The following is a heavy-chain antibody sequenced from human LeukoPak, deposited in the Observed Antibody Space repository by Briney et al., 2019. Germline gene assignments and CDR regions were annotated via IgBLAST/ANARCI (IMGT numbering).Heavy chain of an antibody. D-gene: IGHD6-13*01. J-gene: IGHJ5*02. Sequence: GGSLRLSCAASGFTFSSYSMNWVRQAPGKGLEWVSYISSSSSTIYHADSVKGRFTISRDNAKNSLYLQMNSLRAEDTAVYYCASLPGIAAAGTGRNWFDPWGQGTLVTVSS. CDR2: ISSSSSTI. V-gene: IGHV3-48*04. CDR3: ASLPGIAAAGTGRNWFDP. CDR1: GFTFSSYS.